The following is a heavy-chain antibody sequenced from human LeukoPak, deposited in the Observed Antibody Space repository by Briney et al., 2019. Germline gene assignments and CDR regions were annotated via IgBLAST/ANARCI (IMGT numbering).Heavy chain of an antibody. D-gene: IGHD5-24*01. CDR1: GFTFSSYA. Sequence: GGSLRLSCAASGFTFSSYAMSWVRQAPGKGLEWVSAISGSGGSAYYADSVKGRFTISRDNSKNTLYLQMNSLRAEDTAVYYCAKDSDGAFGNWFDPWGQGTLVTVSS. CDR3: AKDSDGAFGNWFDP. V-gene: IGHV3-23*01. CDR2: ISGSGGSA. J-gene: IGHJ5*02.